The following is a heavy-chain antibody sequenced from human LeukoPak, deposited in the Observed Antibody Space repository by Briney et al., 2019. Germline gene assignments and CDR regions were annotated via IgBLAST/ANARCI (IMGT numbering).Heavy chain of an antibody. V-gene: IGHV3-74*01. CDR3: AREVFEGQRQSDAFDV. CDR1: GFTFSSHW. Sequence: GGSLRLSCAASGFTFSSHWMHWVRQAPGEGLVWVSRVNGPGDWTHYADSVRGRFIISRDNAENTISLQMNNLRAEDTAVYFCAREVFEGQRQSDAFDVWGQGIMVTVSS. CDR2: VNGPGDWT. D-gene: IGHD6-25*01. J-gene: IGHJ3*01.